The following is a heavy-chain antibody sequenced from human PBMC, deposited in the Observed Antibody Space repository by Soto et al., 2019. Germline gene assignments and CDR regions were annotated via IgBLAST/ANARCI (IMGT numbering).Heavy chain of an antibody. CDR3: SRGRGILTGGGFGPDC. CDR2: MNPNSGNT. D-gene: IGHD3-9*01. V-gene: IGHV1-8*01. Sequence: QVQLVQSGAEVKKPGASVKVSCKASGYTFTSYDINWVRQATGQGLEWMGWMNPNSGNTGYAQKFQGRVTMTRNTSISTAYMELSSLRSEDTAVYYCSRGRGILTGGGFGPDCWGQGTLVTASS. CDR1: GYTFTSYD. J-gene: IGHJ4*02.